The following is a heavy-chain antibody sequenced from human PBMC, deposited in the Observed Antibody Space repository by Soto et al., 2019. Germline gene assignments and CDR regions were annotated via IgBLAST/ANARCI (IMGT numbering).Heavy chain of an antibody. Sequence: LALTCRVSGDSTSRGGYYWSWIRQHPGKGLEWIGYIYWSGNTYFNPSLKSRVSISLGTSSNQFSLNLTSVTAADTAVYYCARGAADYGDAFDIWGQGTTVTVSS. CDR1: GDSTSRGGYY. CDR2: IYWSGNT. J-gene: IGHJ3*02. V-gene: IGHV4-31*03. D-gene: IGHD4-17*01. CDR3: ARGAADYGDAFDI.